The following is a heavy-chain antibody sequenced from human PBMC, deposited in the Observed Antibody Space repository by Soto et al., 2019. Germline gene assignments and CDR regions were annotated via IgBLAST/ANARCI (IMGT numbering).Heavy chain of an antibody. J-gene: IGHJ4*01. D-gene: IGHD5-12*01. V-gene: IGHV3-7*03. Sequence: EVQLVESGGGLVQPGGSLRLSCAASGFTLSSYWMTWVRQAPGKGLEWVANVNQDGSEKNYVDSVKVRFTISRDYAKNSLYLQMNSLRAEDTAVYYCARQRWVQLRYFDYWGHGTRVTFSS. CDR2: VNQDGSEK. CDR1: GFTLSSYW. CDR3: ARQRWVQLRYFDY.